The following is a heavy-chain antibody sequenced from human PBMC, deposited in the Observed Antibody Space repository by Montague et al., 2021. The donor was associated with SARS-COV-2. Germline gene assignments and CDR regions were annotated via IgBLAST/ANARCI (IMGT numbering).Heavy chain of an antibody. CDR3: ARDRFDFGAGRQGTIDF. CDR2: MHFTGKT. J-gene: IGHJ4*02. CDR1: GDSITNHY. D-gene: IGHD3-10*01. Sequence: SETLSLTCSVSGDSITNHYWSWIRQPAGKGLEWIGRMHFTGKTSFSPFFSSRLTMSADTSKNQFSRKLSSVTAADTAIYFCARDRFDFGAGRQGTIDFWGQGTLVTVSS. V-gene: IGHV4-4*07.